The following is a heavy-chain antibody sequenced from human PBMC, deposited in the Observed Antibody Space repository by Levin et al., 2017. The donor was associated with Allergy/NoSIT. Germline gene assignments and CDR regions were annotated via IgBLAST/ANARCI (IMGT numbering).Heavy chain of an antibody. Sequence: GASVKVSCKASGYTFTNYAVNWVRQAPGQGLEWMGWINTNTGNPTYAQGFTGRFVFSLDTSVRTAYLQISSLKAEDTAVYYCATGTHYFDYWGQETLVTVSS. CDR2: INTNTGNP. CDR3: ATGTHYFDY. CDR1: GYTFTNYA. V-gene: IGHV7-4-1*02. J-gene: IGHJ4*02.